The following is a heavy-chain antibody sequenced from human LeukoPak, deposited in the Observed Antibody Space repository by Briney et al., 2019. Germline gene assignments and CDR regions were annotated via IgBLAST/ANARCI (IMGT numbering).Heavy chain of an antibody. CDR2: INHSVST. J-gene: IGHJ4*02. CDR1: GGSFSGYY. Sequence: PSETLSLTCAVSGGSFSGYYWSWIRQPPGKGLEWIWEINHSVSTNYNLSLKSRVTISVDTSKNQFSLKLSSVTAADTAVYYCARGLRYYYDSSGYYYGSPYFDYWGQGTLVTVSS. CDR3: ARGLRYYYDSSGYYYGSPYFDY. V-gene: IGHV4-34*01. D-gene: IGHD3-22*01.